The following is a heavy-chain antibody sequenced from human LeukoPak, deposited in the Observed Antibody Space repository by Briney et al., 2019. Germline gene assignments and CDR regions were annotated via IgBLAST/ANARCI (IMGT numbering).Heavy chain of an antibody. CDR1: GFTFSSNA. J-gene: IGHJ4*02. D-gene: IGHD3-22*01. V-gene: IGHV3-23*01. Sequence: GQSLRLSCAASGFTFSSNAMSWVRPAPGKGLEWVSGISGSGDTTYYADSVKGRFTISRDNSKNTLYVQMNSLRAEDTAVYYCARELPPVVTYYFDYWGQGTLVTVSS. CDR2: ISGSGDTT. CDR3: ARELPPVVTYYFDY.